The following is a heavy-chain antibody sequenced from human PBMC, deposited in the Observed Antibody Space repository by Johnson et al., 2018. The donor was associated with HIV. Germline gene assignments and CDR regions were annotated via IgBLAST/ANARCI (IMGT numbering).Heavy chain of an antibody. CDR1: GFTFDDYG. D-gene: IGHD6-13*01. CDR3: ARGSSSKRAIRDAFDI. J-gene: IGHJ3*02. V-gene: IGHV3-20*04. CDR2: INWNGGST. Sequence: VQLVESGGGLVQPGRSLRLSCAASGFTFDDYGMSWVRQAPGKGLEWVSGINWNGGSTGYADSVKGRFTISRDNSENTLYLQMKSLRTEDTAVYYCARGSSSKRAIRDAFDIWGQGTMVTVSS.